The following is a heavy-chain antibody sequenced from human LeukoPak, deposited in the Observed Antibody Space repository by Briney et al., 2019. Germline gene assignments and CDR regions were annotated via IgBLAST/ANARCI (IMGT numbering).Heavy chain of an antibody. Sequence: GGSLRLSCAASGFTFSNTWMSWVRQAPGKGLEWVGRIKSKTDGGTTDYAAPVKGRSSISRDDSKNTLYLQMNSLKTENTAVYYCSTDSTIVYWGQGTLVTVSS. CDR2: IKSKTDGGTT. CDR1: GFTFSNTW. D-gene: IGHD3-9*01. J-gene: IGHJ4*02. CDR3: STDSTIVY. V-gene: IGHV3-15*01.